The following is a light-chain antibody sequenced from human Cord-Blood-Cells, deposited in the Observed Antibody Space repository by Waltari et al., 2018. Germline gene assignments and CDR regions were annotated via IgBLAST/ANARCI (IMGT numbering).Light chain of an antibody. CDR1: SSDVGGYNY. CDR2: DVR. CDR3: SSYTSSSTV. V-gene: IGLV2-14*03. J-gene: IGLJ1*01. Sequence: QSALTQPASVSGSPGQSITISCTGTSSDVGGYNYVSWYQQHPGKAPKLMIYDVRNRTSGVSKRFSGSKSGNTASLTISGLQAEDEADYYCSSYTSSSTVFGTGTKVTVL.